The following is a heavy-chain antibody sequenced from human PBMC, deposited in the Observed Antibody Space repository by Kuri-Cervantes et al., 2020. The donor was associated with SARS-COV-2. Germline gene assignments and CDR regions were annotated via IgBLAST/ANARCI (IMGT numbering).Heavy chain of an antibody. CDR3: ARDLFRGKIFAEPGGMDV. Sequence: GESLKISCAGSGFPFSNYVMSWVRQAPGKGLEWVSSITGPGTTTFYADSVKGRLTISRDNSKNTLYLQMNSLRAEDTAVYYCARDLFRGKIFAEPGGMDVWRQGTTVTVSS. CDR2: ITGPGTTT. J-gene: IGHJ6*02. CDR1: GFPFSNYV. D-gene: IGHD3-3*01. V-gene: IGHV3-23*01.